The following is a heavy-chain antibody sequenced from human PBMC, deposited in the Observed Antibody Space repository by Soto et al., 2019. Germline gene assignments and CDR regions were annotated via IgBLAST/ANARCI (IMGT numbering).Heavy chain of an antibody. D-gene: IGHD3-9*01. V-gene: IGHV1-18*01. J-gene: IGHJ4*02. CDR2: ISAYNGNT. CDR1: GYTFTSYG. Sequence: QVQLVQSGAEVKKPGASVKVSCKASGYTFTSYGISWVRQAPGQGLEWMGWISAYNGNTNYAQKLQGRVTMTTDTSTSTAYMELSSLRSDDTAVYYCASTNYDILTGDYYFDYWGQGTLVTVSS. CDR3: ASTNYDILTGDYYFDY.